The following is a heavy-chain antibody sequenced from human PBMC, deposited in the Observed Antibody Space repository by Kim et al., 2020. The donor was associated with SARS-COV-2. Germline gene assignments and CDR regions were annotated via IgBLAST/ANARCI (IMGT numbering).Heavy chain of an antibody. V-gene: IGHV4-38-2*02. CDR3: ARDRYSSSWYPWYFDL. Sequence: SETLSLTCTVSGYSISSGYYWGWIRQPPGKGLEWIGSIYHSGSTYYNPSLKSRVTISVDTSKNQFSLKLSSVTAADTAVYYCARDRYSSSWYPWYFDLWGRGTLVTVSS. CDR1: GYSISSGYY. J-gene: IGHJ2*01. CDR2: IYHSGST. D-gene: IGHD6-13*01.